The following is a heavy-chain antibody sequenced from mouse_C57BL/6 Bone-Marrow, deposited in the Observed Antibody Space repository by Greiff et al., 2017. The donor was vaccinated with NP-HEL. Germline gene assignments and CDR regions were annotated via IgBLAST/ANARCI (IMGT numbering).Heavy chain of an antibody. CDR1: GYTFTSYW. D-gene: IGHD2-3*01. V-gene: IGHV1-7*01. J-gene: IGHJ3*01. CDR2: INPSSGYT. Sequence: QVQLQQSGAELAKPGASVQLSCKASGYTFTSYWMHWVKQRPGQGLEWIGYINPSSGYTKYNQKFKDKATLTADKSSSTAYMQLISLTYEDSAVYYCARSTDGYYLAWFAYWGQGTLVTVSA. CDR3: ARSTDGYYLAWFAY.